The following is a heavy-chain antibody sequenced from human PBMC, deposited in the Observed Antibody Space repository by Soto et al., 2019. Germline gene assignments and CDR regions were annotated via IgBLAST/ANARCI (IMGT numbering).Heavy chain of an antibody. CDR1: GYTFADHG. CDR2: IFPADSQT. D-gene: IGHD3-10*01. Sequence: ESLKISSRGAGYTFADHGGACVLQMPGKGLEWLGIIFPADSQTKYRPSFQGQVIISADRSINTAYLQWSSLKTSDTAIYYCARLRGNTLHVAFFAPRGQGTLVTVSS. J-gene: IGHJ5*02. CDR3: ARLRGNTLHVAFFAP. V-gene: IGHV5-51*01.